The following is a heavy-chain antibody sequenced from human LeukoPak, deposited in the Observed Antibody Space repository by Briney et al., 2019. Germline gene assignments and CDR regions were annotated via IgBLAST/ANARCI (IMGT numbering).Heavy chain of an antibody. D-gene: IGHD2-15*01. J-gene: IGHJ4*02. V-gene: IGHV3-30*18. Sequence: GGSLRLSCAASGFTFSCYGMHWVRQAPGKGLEWVAVISYGGSNTYYADSVKGRFTISRDNSKNTLYLQMNSLRAEDTAVYYCAKPLCGSGGSCFDYWGQGTLVTVSS. CDR1: GFTFSCYG. CDR3: AKPLCGSGGSCFDY. CDR2: ISYGGSNT.